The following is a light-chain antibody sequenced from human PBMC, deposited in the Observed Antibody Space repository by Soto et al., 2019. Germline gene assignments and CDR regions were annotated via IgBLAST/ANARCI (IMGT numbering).Light chain of an antibody. CDR2: EVS. CDR3: TSYTSDNRSYV. J-gene: IGLJ1*01. Sequence: QSALTQPASVSGSPGQSITISCTGTSSDIGHYDYVSWYQQHPGKAPKLMIYEVSNRPSGVSNRFSGSKSANTASLTISGLQADDEAHYYCTSYTSDNRSYVFGTGTKLTVL. CDR1: SSDIGHYDY. V-gene: IGLV2-14*01.